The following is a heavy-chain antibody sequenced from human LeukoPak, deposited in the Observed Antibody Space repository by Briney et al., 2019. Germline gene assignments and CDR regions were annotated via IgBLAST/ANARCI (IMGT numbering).Heavy chain of an antibody. D-gene: IGHD3-22*01. J-gene: IGHJ3*01. V-gene: IGHV3-30*02. CDR1: GFTFSSNG. CDR3: ARVTGFFHYDSGRYVGHDAFDF. CDR2: IRYDGSNK. Sequence: GGSLTLTCAASGFTFSSNGMHWVRQAQGKGLEWVAFIRYDGSNKYYADSVKGRLTISTDNSKNTQYLQMNSLRAEDTAVYYCARVTGFFHYDSGRYVGHDAFDFWGRGTMVTVSS.